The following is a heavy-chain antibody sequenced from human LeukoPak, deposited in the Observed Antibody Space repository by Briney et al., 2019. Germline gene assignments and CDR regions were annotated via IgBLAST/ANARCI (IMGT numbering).Heavy chain of an antibody. Sequence: ASVKVSCKASGYTFTSYGISWVRQAPGQGLEWMGWISAYNGNTNYAQKLQGRVTMTTDTSTSTAYMELRSLRSDDTAMYYCARVSPGVGYCSSTSCYWFDPWGQGTLVTVSS. CDR3: ARVSPGVGYCSSTSCYWFDP. CDR1: GYTFTSYG. D-gene: IGHD2-2*01. V-gene: IGHV1-18*04. J-gene: IGHJ5*02. CDR2: ISAYNGNT.